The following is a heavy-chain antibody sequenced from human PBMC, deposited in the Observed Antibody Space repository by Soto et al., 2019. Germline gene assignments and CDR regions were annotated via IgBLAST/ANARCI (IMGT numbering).Heavy chain of an antibody. Sequence: SGKVSCKASGGTFSSYAISWVRQAPGQGLEWMGGIIPIFGTANYAQKFQGRVTITADESTSTAYMELSSLRSEDTAVYYCARDRSVVVVVAATPSFDYWGQGTLVTVSS. D-gene: IGHD2-15*01. J-gene: IGHJ4*02. V-gene: IGHV1-69*13. CDR2: IIPIFGTA. CDR1: GGTFSSYA. CDR3: ARDRSVVVVVAATPSFDY.